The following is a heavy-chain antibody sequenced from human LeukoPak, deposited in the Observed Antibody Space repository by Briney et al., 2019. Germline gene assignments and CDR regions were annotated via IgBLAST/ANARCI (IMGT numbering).Heavy chain of an antibody. J-gene: IGHJ5*02. CDR3: ARGCSGGSCYESKFDP. V-gene: IGHV3-7*01. D-gene: IGHD2-15*01. CDR1: GFTFSSYW. Sequence: AGGSLRLSCAASGFTFSSYWMSWVRQAPGKGLEWVANIKQDGSEKYYVDSVKGRFTISRDNAKNSLYLQMNSLRAEDTAVYYCARGCSGGSCYESKFDPWGQGTLVTVSS. CDR2: IKQDGSEK.